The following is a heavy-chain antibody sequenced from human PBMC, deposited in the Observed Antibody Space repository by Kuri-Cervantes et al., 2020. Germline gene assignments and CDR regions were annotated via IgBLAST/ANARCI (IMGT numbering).Heavy chain of an antibody. CDR1: GYSISSGYY. CDR2: IYYSGST. D-gene: IGHD2-2*01. CDR3: ARGAGICSSTSCYVWFDP. Sequence: SETLSLTCTVSGYSISSGYYWSWIRQPPGKGLEWIGYIYYSGSTNYNPSLKSRVTISVDTSKNQFSLKLSSVTAADTAVYYCARGAGICSSTSCYVWFDPWGQGTLVTVSS. J-gene: IGHJ5*02. V-gene: IGHV4-61*01.